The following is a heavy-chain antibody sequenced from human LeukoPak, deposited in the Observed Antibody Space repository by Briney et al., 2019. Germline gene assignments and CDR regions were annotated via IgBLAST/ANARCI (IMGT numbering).Heavy chain of an antibody. V-gene: IGHV4-59*01. CDR3: ARRAPSAGFDY. Sequence: TSETLSLTCTISGGSIGTYYWSWIRQPPGKGLEWIGYIYYSGSSNYNPSLKSRVTISVDTSKNQFSLKLSSVTAADTAVYYCARRAPSAGFDYWGQGTLVTVSS. CDR1: GGSIGTYY. J-gene: IGHJ4*02. CDR2: IYYSGSS.